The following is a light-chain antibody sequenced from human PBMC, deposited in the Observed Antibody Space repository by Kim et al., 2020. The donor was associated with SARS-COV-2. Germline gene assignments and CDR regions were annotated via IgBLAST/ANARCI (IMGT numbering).Light chain of an antibody. Sequence: DIQMTQSPSSLSASVGDRVTITCQASQDISNHLNWYQQKPGKAPELLIFDASNLETGVPSRFSGSGSGAVFTFTISSLQPEDIATYYCQQYDNFSPITFVQGTRLEIK. J-gene: IGKJ5*01. CDR2: DAS. CDR3: QQYDNFSPIT. CDR1: QDISNH. V-gene: IGKV1-33*01.